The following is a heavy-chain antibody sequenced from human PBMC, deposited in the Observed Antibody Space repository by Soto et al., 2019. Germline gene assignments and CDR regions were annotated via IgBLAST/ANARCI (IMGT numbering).Heavy chain of an antibody. CDR1: GGTFRSYS. D-gene: IGHD6-6*01. V-gene: IGHV1-69*13. J-gene: IGHJ6*02. Sequence: SVKLCSKASGGTFRSYSRSWLRQATGKGLEWMGGIIPIFGTANYAQKFQGRVTITADESTSTAYMELSSLRSEDTAVYYCARDRPDYSSSSPRYYYYGMDVWGQGTTVTVSS. CDR2: IIPIFGTA. CDR3: ARDRPDYSSSSPRYYYYGMDV.